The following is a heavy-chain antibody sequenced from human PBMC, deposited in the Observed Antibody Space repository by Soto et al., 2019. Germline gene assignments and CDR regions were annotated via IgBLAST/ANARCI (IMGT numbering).Heavy chain of an antibody. V-gene: IGHV3-23*01. CDR1: GFMFSAYA. CDR2: ILHDETP. CDR3: AKDLSPTSGQRFFFES. D-gene: IGHD3-10*01. Sequence: PGGSLRLSCAASGFMFSAYAMTWVLQAPGRGLEWVSTILHDETPFYTDSVKGRFTISRDNVRGTLYLQMNGLRVEDAALYYCAKDLSPTSGQRFFFESWGQGTLVTVSS. J-gene: IGHJ4*02.